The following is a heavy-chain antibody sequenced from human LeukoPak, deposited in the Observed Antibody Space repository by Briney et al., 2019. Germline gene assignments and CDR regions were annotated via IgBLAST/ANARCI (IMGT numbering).Heavy chain of an antibody. CDR2: IHYSGST. CDR1: GGSISSYY. V-gene: IGHV4-59*01. D-gene: IGHD3-22*01. Sequence: SETLSLTCTVSGGSISSYYWSWIRQPPGKGLEWIGYIHYSGSTSYNPSLKSRVTISVDTSKNQFSLKLSSVTAAETAVYYCARAIDSSGYYYYYYGMDVWGQGTTVTVSS. CDR3: ARAIDSSGYYYYYYGMDV. J-gene: IGHJ6*02.